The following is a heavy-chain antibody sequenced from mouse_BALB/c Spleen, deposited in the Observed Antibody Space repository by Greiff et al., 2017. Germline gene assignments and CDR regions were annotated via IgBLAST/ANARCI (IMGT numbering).Heavy chain of an antibody. J-gene: IGHJ3*01. CDR3: ASRGRITSAWFAY. CDR1: GYTFTDYV. Sequence: VQLQQSGPELVKPGASVKMSCKASGYTFTDYVISWVKQRTGQGLEWIGEIYPGSGSTYYNEKFKGKATLTADKSSNTAYMQLSSLTSEDSAVYFCASRGRITSAWFAYWGQGTLVTVSA. D-gene: IGHD1-2*01. CDR2: IYPGSGST. V-gene: IGHV1-77*01.